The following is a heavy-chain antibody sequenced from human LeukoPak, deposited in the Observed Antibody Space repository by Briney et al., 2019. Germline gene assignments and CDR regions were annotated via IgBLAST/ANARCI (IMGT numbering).Heavy chain of an antibody. CDR1: GGTFSSYA. D-gene: IGHD3-22*01. J-gene: IGHJ5*02. Sequence: SVKVSCKASGGTFSSYAISWVRQAPGQGLEWMGRIIPILGIANYAQKFQGRVTITADKSTSTAYMELSSLRSKDTAVYYCARDTRNYYDSSGRVEAWGQGTLVTVSS. V-gene: IGHV1-69*04. CDR2: IIPILGIA. CDR3: ARDTRNYYDSSGRVEA.